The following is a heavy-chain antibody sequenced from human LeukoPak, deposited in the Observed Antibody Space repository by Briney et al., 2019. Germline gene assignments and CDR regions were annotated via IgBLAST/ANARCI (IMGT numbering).Heavy chain of an antibody. CDR3: ARRGYSYPGYYYYMDV. V-gene: IGHV1-8*01. CDR2: MNPNSGNT. Sequence: ASVKVSCKASGYTFTSYDINWVRQATGQGLEWMGWMNPNSGNTGYAQKFQGRVTMTRNTSISTAYMELSSLRSEDTAVYYCARRGYSYPGYYYYMDVWGKGTTVTISS. D-gene: IGHD5-18*01. CDR1: GYTFTSYD. J-gene: IGHJ6*03.